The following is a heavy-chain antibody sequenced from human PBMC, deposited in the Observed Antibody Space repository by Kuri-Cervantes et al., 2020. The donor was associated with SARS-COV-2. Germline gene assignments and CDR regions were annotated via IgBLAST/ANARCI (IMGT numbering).Heavy chain of an antibody. CDR1: GGSISSHY. J-gene: IGHJ5*02. CDR3: ARDKDGSGSLWFDP. CDR2: IYYSGST. D-gene: IGHD3-10*01. Sequence: SETLSLTCTVSGGSISSHYWSWIRQPPGKGPEWIGYIYYSGSTNYNPSLKSRVTISVDTSKNQFSLKLSSVTAADTAVYYCARDKDGSGSLWFDPWGQGTLVTVSS. V-gene: IGHV4-59*11.